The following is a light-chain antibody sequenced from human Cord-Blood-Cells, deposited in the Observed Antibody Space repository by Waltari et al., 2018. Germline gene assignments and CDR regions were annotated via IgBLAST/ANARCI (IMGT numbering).Light chain of an antibody. J-gene: IGLJ2*01. CDR3: CSYAGSSTSVV. V-gene: IGLV2-23*01. Sequence: QSALTQPASVSGSPRQSITIPCTGTSSDVGSYNLVSWYQQHPGKAPKLMIYEGSKRPSGVSNRFSGSKSGNTASLTISGLQAEDEADYYCCSYAGSSTSVVFGGGTKLTVL. CDR1: SSDVGSYNL. CDR2: EGS.